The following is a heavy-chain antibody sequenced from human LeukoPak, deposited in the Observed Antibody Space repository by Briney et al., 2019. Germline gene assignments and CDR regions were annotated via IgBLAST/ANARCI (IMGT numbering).Heavy chain of an antibody. CDR2: INHGGGT. Sequence: SETLPLTCWVPGEYLSAYYWTWIRQSPARGLGWDDEINHGGGTTYNPPLRSRVTITHITSKNQLSAKLTAISAPDRAVYFCARGFPAGSGSRGSHTFNIGGQGTRVTVSS. CDR1: GEYLSAYY. J-gene: IGHJ3*02. V-gene: IGHV4-34*01. D-gene: IGHD5-12*01. CDR3: ARGFPAGSGSRGSHTFNI.